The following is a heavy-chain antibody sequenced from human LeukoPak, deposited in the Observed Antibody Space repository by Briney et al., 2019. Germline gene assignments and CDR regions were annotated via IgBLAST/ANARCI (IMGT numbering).Heavy chain of an antibody. CDR3: ARGGTAMATQFDY. D-gene: IGHD5-18*01. CDR2: ISSSSSCI. J-gene: IGHJ4*02. CDR1: GLTVSSNC. Sequence: PGGSLRLSCAASGLTVSSNCMNWVRQAPGKGLEWVSSISSSSSCIYYADSVKGRFTISRDNAKNSLYLQMNSLRAEDTAVYYCARGGTAMATQFDYWGQGTLVTVSS. V-gene: IGHV3-21*01.